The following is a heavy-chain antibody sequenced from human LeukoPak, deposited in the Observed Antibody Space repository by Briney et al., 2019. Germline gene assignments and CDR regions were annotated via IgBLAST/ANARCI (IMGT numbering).Heavy chain of an antibody. CDR3: AKVGSSWYAHFDY. V-gene: IGHV3-23*01. J-gene: IGHJ4*02. Sequence: TGGSLRLSCAASGFTFSSYAMSWVRQAPGKGLEWVSAISGSGGSTYYADSVKGRFTISRDNSKNTLYLQMNSLRAEDTAVYYCAKVGSSWYAHFDYWGRGTLVTVSS. CDR2: ISGSGGST. D-gene: IGHD6-13*01. CDR1: GFTFSSYA.